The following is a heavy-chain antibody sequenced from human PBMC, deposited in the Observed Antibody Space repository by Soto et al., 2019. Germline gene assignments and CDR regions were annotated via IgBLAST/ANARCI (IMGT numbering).Heavy chain of an antibody. D-gene: IGHD3-10*01. Sequence: ASVKVSCKASGYSFTTYYIHWVRQAPGQGLEWMGWIIPNSGGANYAQRFRGRITMTRDTSISTAYLKVSRLKYDDTAMYYCVREETYHGIDIWGQGTLVTVSS. V-gene: IGHV1-2*02. CDR3: VREETYHGIDI. CDR1: GYSFTTYY. CDR2: IIPNSGGA. J-gene: IGHJ3*02.